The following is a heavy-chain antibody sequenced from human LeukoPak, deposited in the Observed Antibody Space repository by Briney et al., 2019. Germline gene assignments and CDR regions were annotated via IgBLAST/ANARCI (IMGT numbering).Heavy chain of an antibody. CDR2: ISSSSSTI. CDR3: ARSTYGSGSYYFDY. CDR1: GFTFSSYS. D-gene: IGHD3-10*01. Sequence: GGSLSLSCAASGFTFSSYSRNWVRQAPGKGQEWVSYISSSSSTIYYADSVKGRFTISRDNAKNSLYLQMNSLRDEDTAVYYCARSTYGSGSYYFDYWGQGTLVTVSS. J-gene: IGHJ4*02. V-gene: IGHV3-48*02.